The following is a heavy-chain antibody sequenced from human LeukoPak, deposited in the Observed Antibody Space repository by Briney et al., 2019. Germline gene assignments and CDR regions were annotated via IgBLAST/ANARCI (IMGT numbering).Heavy chain of an antibody. J-gene: IGHJ5*02. D-gene: IGHD6-13*01. V-gene: IGHV3-21*01. CDR1: GFTFSSYS. CDR2: ISSSSSYI. Sequence: PGGSLRLSCAASGFTFSSYSMNLVRQAPGKVLDWVSSISSSSSYIYYADSVKGRFTISRDNAKNSLYLQMNSLRAEDTAVYYCARVPARIAAAVINWFDPWGQGTLVTVSS. CDR3: ARVPARIAAAVINWFDP.